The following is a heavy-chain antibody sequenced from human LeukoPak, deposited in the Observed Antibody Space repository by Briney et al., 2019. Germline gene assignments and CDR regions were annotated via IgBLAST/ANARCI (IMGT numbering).Heavy chain of an antibody. CDR1: GFTFDDYA. D-gene: IGHD4-23*01. V-gene: IGHV3-9*01. CDR2: ISWNSGSI. CDR3: AKGGLGGYFDY. Sequence: PGGFLRLSCVASGFTFDDYAMHWVRQAPGKGLEWVSGISWNSGSIGYADSVKGRFTISRDNAKNSLYLQMNSLRAEDTALYYCAKGGLGGYFDYWGQGTLVTVSS. J-gene: IGHJ4*02.